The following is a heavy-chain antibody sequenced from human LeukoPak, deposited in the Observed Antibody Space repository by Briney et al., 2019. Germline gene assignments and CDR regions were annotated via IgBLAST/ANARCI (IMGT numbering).Heavy chain of an antibody. CDR1: GFTFSSYG. Sequence: GRSLRLSCAASGFTFSSYGMHWVRQAPGKGLEWVAVTSYDGSNKYYADSVKGRFTISRDESKNTLYLQMNSLRVEDTAVYYCAREYYDNSGGEDAFDIWGPGTMVTVSS. D-gene: IGHD3-22*01. CDR2: TSYDGSNK. J-gene: IGHJ3*02. V-gene: IGHV3-30*03. CDR3: AREYYDNSGGEDAFDI.